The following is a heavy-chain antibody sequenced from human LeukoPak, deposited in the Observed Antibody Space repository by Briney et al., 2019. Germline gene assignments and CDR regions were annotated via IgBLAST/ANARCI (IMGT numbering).Heavy chain of an antibody. CDR3: ARGVSGSYAAGTRRYFDY. Sequence: PSETLSLTCTVSGGSISSYYWSWIRQPPGKGLEWIGYIYYSGSTNYNPSLKSRVTISVDTSKNQFSLKLSSVTAADTAVYYCARGVSGSYAAGTRRYFDYWGQGTLVTVSS. J-gene: IGHJ4*02. CDR2: IYYSGST. CDR1: GGSISSYY. D-gene: IGHD6-13*01. V-gene: IGHV4-59*01.